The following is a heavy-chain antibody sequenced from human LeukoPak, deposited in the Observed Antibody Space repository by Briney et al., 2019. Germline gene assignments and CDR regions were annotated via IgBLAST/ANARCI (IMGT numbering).Heavy chain of an antibody. Sequence: GGSLRLSCAASGFTFSGSAMHWVRQASGKGLEWVGRIRSKANSYATAYAASVKGRFTISRDDSKNTAYLQMNSLKTEDTAVYYCTSHVSADYGDYVGYYYYYMDVWGKGTTVTVSS. J-gene: IGHJ6*03. CDR1: GFTFSGSA. V-gene: IGHV3-73*01. CDR3: TSHVSADYGDYVGYYYYYMDV. CDR2: IRSKANSYAT. D-gene: IGHD4-17*01.